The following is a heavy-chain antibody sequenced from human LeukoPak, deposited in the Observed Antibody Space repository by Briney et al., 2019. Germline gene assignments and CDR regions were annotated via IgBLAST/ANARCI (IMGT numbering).Heavy chain of an antibody. Sequence: ASVKVSFKASGYTFTGHYIHWVRQAPGQGLEWMGWVNPNSGGTNYAQKFRGRVTMTRDTSITTAYMDLSSLRSDDTAVYYCARDNYGIGDYWGQGTLVTVSS. CDR1: GYTFTGHY. CDR2: VNPNSGGT. V-gene: IGHV1-2*02. D-gene: IGHD4-11*01. J-gene: IGHJ4*02. CDR3: ARDNYGIGDY.